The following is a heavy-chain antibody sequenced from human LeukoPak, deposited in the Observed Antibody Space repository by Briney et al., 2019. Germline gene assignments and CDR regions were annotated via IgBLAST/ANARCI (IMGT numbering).Heavy chain of an antibody. J-gene: IGHJ4*02. CDR1: GGSISGYY. Sequence: SETLSLTCTVSGGSISGYYWSWIRQPPGKGLEWIGEINHSGSTNYNPSLKSRVTISVDTSKNQFSLKLSSVTAADTAVYYCARSPQHVFIRYFVYWGQGTLVTVSS. CDR2: INHSGST. V-gene: IGHV4-34*01. CDR3: ARSPQHVFIRYFVY. D-gene: IGHD3-9*01.